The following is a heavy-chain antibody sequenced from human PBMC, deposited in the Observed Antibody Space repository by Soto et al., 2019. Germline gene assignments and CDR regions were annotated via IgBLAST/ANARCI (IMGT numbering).Heavy chain of an antibody. CDR2: INPSGDST. Sequence: ASVKVSCKGSGYTFNNFYMHWVRQAPGQGLEWLGIINPSGDSTSYAQKFQGRVTMTRETSTSTLYMELSSLRSEDTAVYYCARATRSGSPHFDHWGQGTLVTVSS. V-gene: IGHV1-46*02. CDR1: GYTFNNFY. CDR3: ARATRSGSPHFDH. D-gene: IGHD5-12*01. J-gene: IGHJ4*02.